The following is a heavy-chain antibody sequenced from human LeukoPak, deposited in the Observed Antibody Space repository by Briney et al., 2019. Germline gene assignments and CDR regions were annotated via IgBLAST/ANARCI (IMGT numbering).Heavy chain of an antibody. CDR3: AREDSWNWFDP. J-gene: IGHJ5*02. V-gene: IGHV4-38-2*02. D-gene: IGHD2-15*01. CDR2: IYHSGST. CDR1: GYSISSGYY. Sequence: PSETLSLTCTVSGYSISSGYYWGWIRQPPGKGLEWVGSIYHSGSTNYNPSLKSRVTISVDTSKNQFSLKLSSVTAADTAVYYCAREDSWNWFDPWGQGTLVTVSS.